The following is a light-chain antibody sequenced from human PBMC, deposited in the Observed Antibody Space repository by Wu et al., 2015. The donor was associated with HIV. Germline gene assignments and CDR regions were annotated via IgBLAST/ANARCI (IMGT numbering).Light chain of an antibody. V-gene: IGKV3-15*01. CDR2: GAS. CDR3: QQYNNWPSLT. Sequence: EIVMTQSPATLSVSPGERATLSCRASQSVSSNLAWYQQKPGQAPRLLIYGASTRATGIPARFSGSGSGTEFTLTISSMQSEDFAVYYRQQYNNWPSLTFGEGPRWRSN. J-gene: IGKJ4*01. CDR1: QSVSSN.